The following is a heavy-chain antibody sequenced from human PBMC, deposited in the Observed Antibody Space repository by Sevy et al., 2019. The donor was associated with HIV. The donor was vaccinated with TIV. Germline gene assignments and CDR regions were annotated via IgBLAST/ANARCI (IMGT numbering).Heavy chain of an antibody. CDR1: GFTFDDYA. D-gene: IGHD5-12*01. CDR2: ISWNSDSI. J-gene: IGHJ3*02. V-gene: IGHV3-9*01. CDR3: AKDMRVALDQQNDAYDI. Sequence: LRLSCAASGFTFDDYAMHWVRQAPGKGLEWVSGISWNSDSIGYADSVKGRFTISRDNAKSSLYLQMNSVRAEDTALYYCAKDMRVALDQQNDAYDIWGQGTMVTVSS.